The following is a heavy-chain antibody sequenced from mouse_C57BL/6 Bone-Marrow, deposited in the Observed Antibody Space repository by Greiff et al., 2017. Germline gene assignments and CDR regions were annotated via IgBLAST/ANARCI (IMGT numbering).Heavy chain of an antibody. V-gene: IGHV1-55*01. CDR3: ASPYSSNYWYVDV. D-gene: IGHD2-5*01. CDR1: GYTFTSYW. J-gene: IGHJ1*03. CDR2: IYPGSGST. Sequence: VQLQQPGAELVKPGASVKMSCKASGYTFTSYWINWVKQRPGQGLEWIGVIYPGSGSTNYNEKFKSKATLTVDTSSSTAYMQLSSLTSEVSAVDYWASPYSSNYWYVDVWGTGTTVTVSA.